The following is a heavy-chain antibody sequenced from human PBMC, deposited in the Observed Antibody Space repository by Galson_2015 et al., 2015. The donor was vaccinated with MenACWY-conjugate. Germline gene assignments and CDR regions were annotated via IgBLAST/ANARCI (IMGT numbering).Heavy chain of an antibody. J-gene: IGHJ4*02. CDR3: AKGSWEDS. CDR2: ISKSGDST. CDR1: GFTFSNYA. Sequence: SLRLSCAASGFTFSNYAMTWVRQAPGQGLEWVSEISKSGDSTNYADPVKGRFTISRDNSRNTLFLQMNSLRAEDTAVYYCAKGSWEDSWGQGTLVPVSS. D-gene: IGHD1-26*01. V-gene: IGHV3-23*01.